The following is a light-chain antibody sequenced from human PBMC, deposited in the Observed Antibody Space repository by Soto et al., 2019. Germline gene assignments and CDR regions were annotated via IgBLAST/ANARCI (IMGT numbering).Light chain of an antibody. J-gene: IGLJ2*01. CDR1: SSDIGGYSY. V-gene: IGLV2-14*01. CDR3: SSYTSRSTLV. Sequence: QSALTQPASVSGSPGQSITISCTGTSSDIGGYSYVSWYQHHPGKAPKLIIFEVVNRPSGVSHRFSASKSGNTASLTISGLQAEDEADYYCSSYTSRSTLVFGGGTKVTVL. CDR2: EVV.